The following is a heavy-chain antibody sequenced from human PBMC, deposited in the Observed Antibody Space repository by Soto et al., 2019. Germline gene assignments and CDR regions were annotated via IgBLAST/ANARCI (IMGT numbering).Heavy chain of an antibody. D-gene: IGHD3-10*01. CDR2: IYYSGST. CDR1: GGSISSGDYY. CDR3: ARGGFTDWFDP. J-gene: IGHJ5*02. V-gene: IGHV4-30-4*01. Sequence: SETLSLTCTVSGGSISSGDYYWSWIRQPPGKGLEWIGYIYYSGSTYYNPSLKGRVTISVDTSKNQFSLKLSSVTAADTAVYYCARGGFTDWFDPWGQGTLVTVSS.